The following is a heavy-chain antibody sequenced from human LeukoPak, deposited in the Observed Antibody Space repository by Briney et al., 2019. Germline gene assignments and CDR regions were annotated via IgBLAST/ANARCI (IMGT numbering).Heavy chain of an antibody. D-gene: IGHD3-22*01. J-gene: IGHJ4*02. CDR3: ARDLRGYPY. V-gene: IGHV3-21*01. CDR2: ISSSSRYI. Sequence: GGSLRLSCAASGSTFTTYSMNWVRQAPGKGLEWVSSISSSSRYIYYADSVKGRFTISRDNAKNSLYLQMNSLRAEDTAVYYCARDLRGYPYWGQGTLVTVSS. CDR1: GSTFTTYS.